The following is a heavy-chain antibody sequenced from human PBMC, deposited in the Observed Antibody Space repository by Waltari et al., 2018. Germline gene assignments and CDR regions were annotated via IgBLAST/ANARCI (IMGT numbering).Heavy chain of an antibody. J-gene: IGHJ5*02. CDR1: GGSISGFY. V-gene: IGHV4-59*01. CDR2: IYYTGST. Sequence: QVQLQESGPSLLKPSETLSLICTVSGGSISGFYWSWVRQPPGKGLDWIGYIYYTGSTNFNPSLKSRVTMSVDTSKNQFSLKLSSVXAADTAFYYCAXGGGGDWEWFDPXXQGTLVTVXS. CDR3: AXGGGGDWEWFDP. D-gene: IGHD2-21*02.